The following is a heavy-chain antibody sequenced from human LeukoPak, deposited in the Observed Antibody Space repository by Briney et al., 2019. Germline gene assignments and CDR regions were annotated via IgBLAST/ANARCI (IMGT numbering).Heavy chain of an antibody. CDR1: GFSFSSYG. V-gene: IGHV3-30*02. CDR2: IQYDGHDY. CDR3: AREMTTPDDAFDI. D-gene: IGHD4-11*01. Sequence: QPGGSLRLSCAASGFSFSSYGMHWVRQAPGKGLEWVAFIQYDGHDYYYADSVRGRFTISRDNSKNILSLQMNSLRAEDTAVYYCAREMTTPDDAFDIWGQGTMVTVSS. J-gene: IGHJ3*02.